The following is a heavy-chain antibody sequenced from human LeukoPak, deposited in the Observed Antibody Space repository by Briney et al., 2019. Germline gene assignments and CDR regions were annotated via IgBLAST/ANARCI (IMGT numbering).Heavy chain of an antibody. CDR3: ARDRLEALAGTRGFDY. CDR2: TLLNGNNN. V-gene: IGHV3-30*02. J-gene: IGHJ4*02. Sequence: PGGSLRLSCAASGFTFSNYGMHWVRQAPGKGLEWVALTLLNGNNNYYADSVKGRFTISRDNSKNTLYLQMNSLRPDDTAVYSCARDRLEALAGTRGFDYWGQGILVTVPS. CDR1: GFTFSNYG. D-gene: IGHD6-19*01.